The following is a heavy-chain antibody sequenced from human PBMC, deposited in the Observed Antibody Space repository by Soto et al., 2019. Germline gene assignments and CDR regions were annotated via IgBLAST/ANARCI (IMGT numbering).Heavy chain of an antibody. CDR1: GYRVSRYW. V-gene: IGHV5-51*01. CDR2: IYPGDSDT. J-gene: IGHJ4*02. Sequence: GEALKSSCEGSGYRVSRYWMGWVRQMPGKGLEWMGIIYPGDSDTRYSPSFQGQVTTSADKSISTAYLQWSSLKASDTAMYYCARAPHRGTIFGVVINPDSWYFDYWGQGTLVTVSS. CDR3: ARAPHRGTIFGVVINPDSWYFDY. D-gene: IGHD3-3*01.